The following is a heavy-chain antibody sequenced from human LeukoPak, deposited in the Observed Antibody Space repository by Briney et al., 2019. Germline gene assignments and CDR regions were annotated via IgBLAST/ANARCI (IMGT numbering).Heavy chain of an antibody. CDR1: GDSVSSKNAV. CDR2: TYYRSQWCS. J-gene: IGHJ4*02. CDR3: ARGSYGLGGFWDYYFDY. D-gene: IGHD3-10*01. Sequence: SQTLSLTCAISGDSVSSKNAVWAWIRQSSSAGLEWLGRTYYRSQWCSDYAVSVRSRININPDTSKNQFSLQLNSLTPEDTAVYYCARGSYGLGGFWDYYFDYWGQGALVTVSS. V-gene: IGHV6-1*01.